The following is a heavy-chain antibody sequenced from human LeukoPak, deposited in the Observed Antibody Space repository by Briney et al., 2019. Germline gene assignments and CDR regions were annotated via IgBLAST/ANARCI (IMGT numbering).Heavy chain of an antibody. CDR1: GGSISSYY. CDR2: IYTSGST. Sequence: PSGTLSLTCTVSGGSISSYYWSWIRQPAGKGLEWIGRIYTSGSTNYNPSLKSRVTMSVDTSKNQFSLKLSSVTAADTAVYYCARDRGSGSYYNWFDPWGQGTLVTVSS. D-gene: IGHD3-10*01. J-gene: IGHJ5*02. CDR3: ARDRGSGSYYNWFDP. V-gene: IGHV4-4*07.